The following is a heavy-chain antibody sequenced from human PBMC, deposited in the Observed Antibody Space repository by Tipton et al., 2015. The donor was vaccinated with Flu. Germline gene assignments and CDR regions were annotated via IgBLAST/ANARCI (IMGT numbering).Heavy chain of an antibody. D-gene: IGHD1-26*01. CDR1: GFTFSNYA. Sequence: SLRLSCAASGFTFSNYAMTWVRQAPGKGLEWISVVSDNGGSTKYADSVKGRFTVSRDNSKNTLFLQMNSVRAEDTAIYYCVKGSFNFGSWGQGTLVTVSS. V-gene: IGHV3-23*01. CDR3: VKGSFNFGS. J-gene: IGHJ4*02. CDR2: VSDNGGST.